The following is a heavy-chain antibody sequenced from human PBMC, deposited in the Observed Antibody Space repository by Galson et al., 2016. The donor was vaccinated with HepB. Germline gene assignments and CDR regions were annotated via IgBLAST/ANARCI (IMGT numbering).Heavy chain of an antibody. CDR1: GFTFSIYA. CDR2: IGGVGGSI. CDR3: AASLWFGLHPEY. J-gene: IGHJ4*02. V-gene: IGHV3-23*01. Sequence: SLRLSCAASGFTFSIYAMTWVRQAPGKGLEWVSGIGGVGGSIYHADSVKGRFTISRDNSQNQVSLRLNSVTAADTAIYYCAASLWFGLHPEYWGQGALVTVSS. D-gene: IGHD3-10*01.